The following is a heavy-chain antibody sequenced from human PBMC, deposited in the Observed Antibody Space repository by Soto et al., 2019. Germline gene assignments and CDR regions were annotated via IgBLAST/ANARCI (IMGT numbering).Heavy chain of an antibody. CDR2: ISPKSGVT. V-gene: IGHV1-2*02. CDR3: ARPPGYISDWYYFDL. Sequence: GASVKVSCKASGGTFSSYAISWVRHAPGQGLEWMGRISPKSGVTDYAQKFQGRVSLTWDTSLNTAYMELSSLMSEDTAVYYCARPPGYISDWYYFDLWGQGTQVTVSS. J-gene: IGHJ4*02. CDR1: GGTFSSYA. D-gene: IGHD3-9*01.